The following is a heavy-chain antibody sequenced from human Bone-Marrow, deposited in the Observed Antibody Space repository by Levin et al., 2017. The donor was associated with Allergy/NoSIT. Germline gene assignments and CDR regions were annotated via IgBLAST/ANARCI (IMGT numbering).Heavy chain of an antibody. CDR1: GGSISSYY. V-gene: IGHV4-59*01. D-gene: IGHD3-16*01. CDR2: IYYSGST. J-gene: IGHJ4*02. Sequence: SETLSLTCTVSGGSISSYYWSWIRQPPGKGLEWIGYIYYSGSTNYNPSLKSRVTISVDTSKNQFSLKLSSVTAADTAVYYCARSRYDDERYYFDYWGQGTLVTVSS. CDR3: ARSRYDDERYYFDY.